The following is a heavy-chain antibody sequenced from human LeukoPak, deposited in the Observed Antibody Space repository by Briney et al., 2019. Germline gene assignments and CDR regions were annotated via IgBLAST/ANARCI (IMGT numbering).Heavy chain of an antibody. J-gene: IGHJ4*02. CDR3: ARGLSRYGEYYDSSGYPSGFDY. V-gene: IGHV4-30-4*08. CDR1: GGSISSGDYY. Sequence: SQTLSLTCTVSGGSISSGDYYWSWIRQPPGKGLEWIVYIYYSGSTYYNPSLKSRFTITVDTSKNQFSLKLSSVTAADTAVYYCARGLSRYGEYYDSSGYPSGFDYWGQGTLVTVSS. CDR2: IYYSGST. D-gene: IGHD3-22*01.